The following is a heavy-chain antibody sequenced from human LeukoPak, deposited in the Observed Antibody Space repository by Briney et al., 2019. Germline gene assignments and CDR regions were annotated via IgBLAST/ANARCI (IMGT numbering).Heavy chain of an antibody. V-gene: IGHV4-4*07. D-gene: IGHD6-19*01. CDR2: IYTSGT. CDR3: AGSSGWYTY. J-gene: IGHJ4*02. CDR1: GGSISSDY. Sequence: SETLSLTCTVSGGSISSDYWTWIRQPAGKGLEWIGRIYTSGTMFNPPLKSRVTMSVDTSKNQFSLNLSSVTAADTAVYYCAGSSGWYTYWGQGTLVTVSS.